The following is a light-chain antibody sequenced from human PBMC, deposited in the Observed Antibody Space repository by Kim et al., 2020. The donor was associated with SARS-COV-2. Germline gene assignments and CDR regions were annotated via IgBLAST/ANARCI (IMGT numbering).Light chain of an antibody. CDR2: KAS. J-gene: IGKJ4*01. Sequence: DIQMTQSPSTLSASVGDRVTITCRASRSISSWLACYQQKPGKAPKLLIYKASSLESGVPSRFSGSGSGTEFTLTISSLQPDDFATYYCQQYNSYSPLTFGGGTKVDIK. V-gene: IGKV1-5*03. CDR3: QQYNSYSPLT. CDR1: RSISSW.